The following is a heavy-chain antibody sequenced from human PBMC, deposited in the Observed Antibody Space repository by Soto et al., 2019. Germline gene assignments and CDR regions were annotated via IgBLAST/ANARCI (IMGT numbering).Heavy chain of an antibody. CDR2: ISYDGTNR. CDR3: ARESSSTVTTGGGGSAKDY. Sequence: QVPLVESGGGVVQPGRSLRLSCAASGLTFSNYAMHWVRQAPGKGLEWVAFISYDGTNRCYPDSVKGRFTISRDNSKNTVYLQMNSLKTEDTAVYYCARESSSTVTTGGGGSAKDYWGQGTLVTVSS. D-gene: IGHD4-17*01. J-gene: IGHJ4*02. V-gene: IGHV3-30-3*01. CDR1: GLTFSNYA.